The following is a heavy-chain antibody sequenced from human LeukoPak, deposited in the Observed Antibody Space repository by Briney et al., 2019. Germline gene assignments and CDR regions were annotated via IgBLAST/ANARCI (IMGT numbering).Heavy chain of an antibody. Sequence: PGGSLRLSCCACGFSCINYSRSCIGQAPGKGLEWVGYITNSGRSTNYADAVKGRFTISRDNAKKSVYLEMTDLRAEDNAVYYCETEPCWNSHVCVSCVQGTLVTVSS. J-gene: IGHJ5*02. CDR1: GFSCINYS. CDR2: ITNSGRST. D-gene: IGHD1-7*01. V-gene: IGHV3-11*04. CDR3: ETEPCWNSHVCVS.